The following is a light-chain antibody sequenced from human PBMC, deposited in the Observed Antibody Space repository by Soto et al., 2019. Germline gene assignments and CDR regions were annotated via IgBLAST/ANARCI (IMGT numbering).Light chain of an antibody. J-gene: IGKJ2*01. CDR2: GAS. CDR3: QEYGRT. Sequence: ELVLTQSPDILSLSPGEGATLSCRASQRLSTNYLAWYQQKPGQAPRLLIYGASNRATGIPGRFSGSGSGTDFTLTLSRLEPEDVAFYDCQEYGRTFGQGTKVEIK. V-gene: IGKV3-20*01. CDR1: QRLSTNY.